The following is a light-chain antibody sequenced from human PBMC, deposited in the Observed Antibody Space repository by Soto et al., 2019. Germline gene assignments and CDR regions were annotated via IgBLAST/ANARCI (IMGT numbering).Light chain of an antibody. Sequence: EIVLTQSPGTLSLSPGDRATLSCRASQTISSTYLAWYQQKPGQAPRLLIYAASTRATGIPDRFSGSGSGTDFTLTISGLQSEDFAVYYCQQYNNWPQTFGQGTKVDIK. CDR1: QTISSTY. V-gene: IGKV3-20*01. CDR3: QQYNNWPQT. J-gene: IGKJ1*01. CDR2: AAS.